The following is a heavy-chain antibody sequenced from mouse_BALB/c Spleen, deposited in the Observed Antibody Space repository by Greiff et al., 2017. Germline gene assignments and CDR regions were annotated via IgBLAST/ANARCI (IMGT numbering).Heavy chain of an antibody. CDR3: TRVSYDYDGAWFAY. CDR1: GFTFSSYT. V-gene: IGHV5-6-4*01. CDR2: ISSGGSYT. D-gene: IGHD2-4*01. J-gene: IGHJ3*01. Sequence: EVQLVESGGGLVKPGGSLKLSCAASGFTFSSYTMSWVRQTPEKRLEWVATISSGGSYTYYPDSVKGRFTISRDNAKNTLYLQMSSLKSEDTAMYYCTRVSYDYDGAWFAYWGQGTLVTVSA.